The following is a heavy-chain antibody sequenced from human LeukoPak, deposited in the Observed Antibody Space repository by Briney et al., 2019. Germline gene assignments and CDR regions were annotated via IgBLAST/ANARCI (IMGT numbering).Heavy chain of an antibody. V-gene: IGHV1-2*02. CDR1: GYTFTDYY. J-gene: IGHJ4*02. CDR3: ARANFLYCSSTTCLFDY. Sequence: ASVKVSCKASGYTFTDYYMHWVRQAPGQGFEWMGWINPNDGDTNYAQKFQGRVTMTRETSISTAYMEVSRLRSDDTAVYYCARANFLYCSSTTCLFDYWGQGTLVTVSS. D-gene: IGHD2-2*01. CDR2: INPNDGDT.